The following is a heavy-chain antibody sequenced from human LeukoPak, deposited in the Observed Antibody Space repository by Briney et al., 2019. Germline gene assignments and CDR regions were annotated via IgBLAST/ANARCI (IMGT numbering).Heavy chain of an antibody. CDR1: GGSISSSIYY. D-gene: IGHD4-17*01. V-gene: IGHV4-39*01. J-gene: IGHJ4*02. Sequence: SETLSLTCTVSGGSISSSIYYWGWIRQPPGKGLECIGSIHYSGSTYYNPSLNSRVTISVDTSKNQFSLKLSSGTAADTAVYYCASRHDYGSTRFDSWGQGILVTVSS. CDR2: IHYSGST. CDR3: ASRHDYGSTRFDS.